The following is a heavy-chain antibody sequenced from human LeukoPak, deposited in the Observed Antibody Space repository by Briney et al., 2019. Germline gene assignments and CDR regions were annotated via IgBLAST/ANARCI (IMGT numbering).Heavy chain of an antibody. D-gene: IGHD3-22*01. CDR1: GFTLSNAW. CDR3: TTATYYYDSSGYYPLRY. Sequence: GGSLRLSCAASGFTLSNAWMSWVRQAPGKGLEWVGRIQSKTDGGTTDYAAPVKGRFTISRDDSKNTLYLQMNSLKTEDTAVYYCTTATYYYDSSGYYPLRYWGQGTLVTVSS. CDR2: IQSKTDGGTT. V-gene: IGHV3-15*01. J-gene: IGHJ4*02.